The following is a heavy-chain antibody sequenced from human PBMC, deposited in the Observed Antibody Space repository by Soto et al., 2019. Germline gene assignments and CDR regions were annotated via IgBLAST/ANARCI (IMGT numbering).Heavy chain of an antibody. Sequence: QVPLQESGPRLVRPSGTLSLTCTVSSGSISTANWWRWVRQPPGRGLEWIGEIYHSGSTNYNLSLKSRVTLSVDKSKNQFSLSLTSVTAADTAIYYCARRGGGVVLAATTPFDYWGQGTLVTVSS. CDR1: SGSISTANW. CDR3: ARRGGGVVLAATTPFDY. V-gene: IGHV4-4*02. J-gene: IGHJ4*02. CDR2: IYHSGST. D-gene: IGHD2-15*01.